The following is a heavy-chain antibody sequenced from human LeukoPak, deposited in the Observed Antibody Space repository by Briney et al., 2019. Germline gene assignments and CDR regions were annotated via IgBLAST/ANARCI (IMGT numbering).Heavy chain of an antibody. V-gene: IGHV3-23*01. Sequence: GGSLRLSCAASGFTFSSYAMSWVRQAPGKGLEWVSTLSGSGGSTYYADSVKGRFTISRDNAKDSLYLQMNSLRAEDTAVYYCARVSLGLADYWGQGTLVTVSS. J-gene: IGHJ4*02. CDR3: ARVSLGLADY. CDR1: GFTFSSYA. CDR2: LSGSGGST.